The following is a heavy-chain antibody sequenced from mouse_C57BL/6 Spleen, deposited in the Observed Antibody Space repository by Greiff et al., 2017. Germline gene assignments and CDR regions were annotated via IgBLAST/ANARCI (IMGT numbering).Heavy chain of an antibody. V-gene: IGHV1-7*01. Sequence: QVQLQQSGAELAKPGASVNLSCKASGYTFTSYWMHWVKQRPGQGLEWIGYINPSSGYTKYNQKFKDKATLTADKSSSTAYMQLSSLTYEDSAVXYCARPYYSNPYYFDYWGQGTTLTVSS. CDR1: GYTFTSYW. CDR3: ARPYYSNPYYFDY. J-gene: IGHJ2*01. CDR2: INPSSGYT. D-gene: IGHD2-5*01.